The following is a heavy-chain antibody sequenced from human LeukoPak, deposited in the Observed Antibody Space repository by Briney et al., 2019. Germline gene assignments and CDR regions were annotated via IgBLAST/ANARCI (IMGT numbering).Heavy chain of an antibody. V-gene: IGHV1-58*02. Sequence: ASVKVSCKASGFTFTSSTIQWVRQARGQRLEWIGWIVVGSGNTNYAQKFQERVIITRDMSATTVYMELSSLRSEDTAVYYCAGTPWFGELTLDYWGQGTLVTVSS. CDR1: GFTFTSST. CDR3: AGTPWFGELTLDY. J-gene: IGHJ4*02. CDR2: IVVGSGNT. D-gene: IGHD3-10*01.